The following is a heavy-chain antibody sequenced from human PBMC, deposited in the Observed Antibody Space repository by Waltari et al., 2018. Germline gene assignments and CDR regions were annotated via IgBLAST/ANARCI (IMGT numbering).Heavy chain of an antibody. CDR1: GFTFSDYY. J-gene: IGHJ4*02. V-gene: IGHV3-11*01. Sequence: QVQLMESGGGSVKPGGSLRLSCAASGFTFSDYYMTWIRQAPGKGLEWVSYISSSGNTIDYADSVKGRFTISRDNAKNSLYLHMNSLRAEDTAVYYCARRGGYSGYYFDYWGQGNLVTVSS. D-gene: IGHD5-12*01. CDR2: ISSSGNTI. CDR3: ARRGGYSGYYFDY.